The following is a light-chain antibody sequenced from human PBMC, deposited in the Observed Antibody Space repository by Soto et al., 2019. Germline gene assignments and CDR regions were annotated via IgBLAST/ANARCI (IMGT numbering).Light chain of an antibody. J-gene: IGLJ2*01. CDR1: SSNIGGGYD. V-gene: IGLV1-40*01. CDR3: ISYTATNTRVL. Sequence: QSVLTQPPSVSGALGQRVTISCTGSSSNIGGGYDVHWYQQRPGTAPKLLIYGNSNRPSVVPDRFSGSKSGTFASLAITGLQAEDEADYYCISYTATNTRVLFGAGTKLTVL. CDR2: GNS.